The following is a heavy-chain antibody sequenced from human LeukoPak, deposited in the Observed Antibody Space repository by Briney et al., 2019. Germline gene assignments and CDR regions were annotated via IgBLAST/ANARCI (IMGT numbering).Heavy chain of an antibody. J-gene: IGHJ4*02. V-gene: IGHV3-30-3*01. CDR2: ISYDGSNK. D-gene: IGHD2/OR15-2a*01. CDR3: ASLSGMFDY. CDR1: GFTFSSYA. Sequence: GGSLRLSCAASGFTFSSYAMHWVRQAPGKGLEWVAVISYDGSNKYYADSVKGRFTISRDNSKNTLYLQMNSLRAEDTAVYYCASLSGMFDYWGQGTLVTVSS.